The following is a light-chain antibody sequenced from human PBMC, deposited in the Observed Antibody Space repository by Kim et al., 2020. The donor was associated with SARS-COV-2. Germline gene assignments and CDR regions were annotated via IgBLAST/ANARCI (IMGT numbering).Light chain of an antibody. CDR3: CSYAGTWV. V-gene: IGLV2-23*02. CDR2: DVD. CDR1: SSDVGRYNH. J-gene: IGLJ3*02. Sequence: SPGQSITLSCTGTSSDVGRYNHVSWYQKHPGKAPRVLIYDVDKRPSAISTRFSGSKSGNTASLTISGLQSEDDGDYYCCSYAGTWVFGGGTKVTVL.